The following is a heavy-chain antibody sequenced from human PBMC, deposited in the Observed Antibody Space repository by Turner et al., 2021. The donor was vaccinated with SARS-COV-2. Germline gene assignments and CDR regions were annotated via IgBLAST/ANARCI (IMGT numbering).Heavy chain of an antibody. CDR2: ISYDGSNK. J-gene: IGHJ4*02. Sequence: VRLLESGGGVVQPGRSLRLSCAASGFNFSTYAMHWVRQAPGKGLEWVAVISYDGSNKYYADSVKGRFTISRDNSKNTLYLQMNSLRAEDTAVYYCAREDYYDSSGSLDYWGQGTLVTVSS. D-gene: IGHD3-22*01. V-gene: IGHV3-30-3*01. CDR3: AREDYYDSSGSLDY. CDR1: GFNFSTYA.